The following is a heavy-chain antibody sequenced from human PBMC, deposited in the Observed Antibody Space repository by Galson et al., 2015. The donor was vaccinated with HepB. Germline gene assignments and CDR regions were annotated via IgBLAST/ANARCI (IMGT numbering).Heavy chain of an antibody. J-gene: IGHJ5*02. CDR3: ARGEGA. V-gene: IGHV4-30-4*07. D-gene: IGHD1-26*01. Sequence: TLSLTCAVSGGAISIGSHSWNWVRQTPGKGLEWIGHIYSTGRTSYNPSLTPRVTILVDASKNHFSLRLTSVTAADTAVYYCARGEGAWGQGTLVTVSS. CDR2: IYSTGRT. CDR1: GGAISIGSHS.